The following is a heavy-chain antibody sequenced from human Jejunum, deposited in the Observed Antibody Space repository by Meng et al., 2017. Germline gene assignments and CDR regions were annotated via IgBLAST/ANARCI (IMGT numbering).Heavy chain of an antibody. CDR3: AKDYYSDYVYDY. CDR2: ISGYNGDT. D-gene: IGHD4-11*01. CDR1: GYTFTGNG. Sequence: QLVQSGTEVKEPGASVKGSGKASGYTFTGNGIGWVRQAPGQGLEWMGWISGYNGDTNYAQKFQGRVSMTTDTSTSTAYMELRSLISDDTAVYYCAKDYYSDYVYDYWGQGTLVTVSS. V-gene: IGHV1-18*01. J-gene: IGHJ4*02.